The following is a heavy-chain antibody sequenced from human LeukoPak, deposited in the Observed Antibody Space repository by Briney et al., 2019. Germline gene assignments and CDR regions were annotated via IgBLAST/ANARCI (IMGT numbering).Heavy chain of an antibody. J-gene: IGHJ6*03. CDR2: IYSGGST. Sequence: PGGSLRLSCAASGFTVSSNYMSWVRQAPGKGLEWVSVIYSGGSTYYADSVKGRFTISRDNSKNTLYLQMNSLRAEDTAVYYCARDTVGYSYGHGYYYYYMDVWGKGTTVTISS. D-gene: IGHD5-18*01. CDR1: GFTVSSNY. CDR3: ARDTVGYSYGHGYYYYYMDV. V-gene: IGHV3-53*01.